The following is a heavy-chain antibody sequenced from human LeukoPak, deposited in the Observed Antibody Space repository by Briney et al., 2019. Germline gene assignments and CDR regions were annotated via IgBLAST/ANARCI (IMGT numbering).Heavy chain of an antibody. CDR2: IIPILGIA. D-gene: IGHD2-15*01. CDR1: GGTFSSYA. J-gene: IGHJ5*02. V-gene: IGHV1-69*04. CDR3: ARDMSSCSGGSCGNWFDP. Sequence: GSSVKVSCKASGGTFSSYAISWVRQAPGQGLEWMGRIIPILGIANYAQKFQGRVTITADKSTSTAYMELSSLRSEDTAVYYCARDMSSCSGGSCGNWFDPWGQGTLVTVSS.